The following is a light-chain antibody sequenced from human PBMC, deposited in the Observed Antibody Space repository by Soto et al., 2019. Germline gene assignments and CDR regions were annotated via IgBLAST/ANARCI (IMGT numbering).Light chain of an antibody. V-gene: IGKV1-39*01. Sequence: DIQMTQSPSSLSPSVGDRVTITCRASQGISTYLNWYQQKPGKAPKLLIYAASSLQSGVPSRFSGSGSETDFNLTISSLQPEDFATYSCQQSYSTTWTFGQGTKLDIK. CDR1: QGISTY. CDR2: AAS. CDR3: QQSYSTTWT. J-gene: IGKJ1*01.